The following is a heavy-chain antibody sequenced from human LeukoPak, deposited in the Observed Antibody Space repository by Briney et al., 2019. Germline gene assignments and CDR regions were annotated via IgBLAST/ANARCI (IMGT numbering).Heavy chain of an antibody. Sequence: CASVKVSCKASGYTFTGYYMHWVRQAPGQGLEWMGWINPNSGGTNYAQKFQGRVTMTRDTSISTAYMELSRLRSDDTAVYYCARVLATQTYYYYMDVWGKGTTVTVSS. CDR1: GYTFTGYY. V-gene: IGHV1-2*02. CDR2: INPNSGGT. CDR3: ARVLATQTYYYYMDV. D-gene: IGHD5-12*01. J-gene: IGHJ6*03.